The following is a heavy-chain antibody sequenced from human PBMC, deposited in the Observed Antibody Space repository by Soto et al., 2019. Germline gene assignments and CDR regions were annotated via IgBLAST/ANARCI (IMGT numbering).Heavy chain of an antibody. J-gene: IGHJ6*02. CDR3: ARGILNNGQLAYYTMDV. CDR2: INPRTTST. V-gene: IGHV1-46*01. D-gene: IGHD3-9*01. CDR1: GNTFTNYY. Sequence: ASVKVSCKASGNTFTNYYMHWVRRAPGQGLEWMGIINPRTTSTTYAQKFQGRVTMTRDMSTSTVYMELSSLRSEDTAVYYCARGILNNGQLAYYTMDVWGQGTTVTGSS.